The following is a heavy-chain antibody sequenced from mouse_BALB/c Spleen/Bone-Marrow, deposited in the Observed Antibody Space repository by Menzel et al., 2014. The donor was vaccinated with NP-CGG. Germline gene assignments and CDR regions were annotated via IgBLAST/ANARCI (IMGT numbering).Heavy chain of an antibody. D-gene: IGHD1-1*01. V-gene: IGHV3-1*02. CDR1: GYSITSGYG. Sequence: EVQLQQSGPDLVKPSQSLSLTCTVTGYSITSGYGWHWIRQFPGNKLEWMGYIHYSGSTNYNPSLKSRISITRDTSKNQFFLQLNSVTTEDTATYYCARGGYYGSSYFDYWGQGTTLTVSS. CDR3: ARGGYYGSSYFDY. CDR2: IHYSGST. J-gene: IGHJ2*01.